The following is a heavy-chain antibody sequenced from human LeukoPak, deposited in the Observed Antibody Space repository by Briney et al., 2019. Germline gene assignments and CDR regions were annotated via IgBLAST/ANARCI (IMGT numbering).Heavy chain of an antibody. J-gene: IGHJ6*03. CDR2: ISSSSSTI. CDR3: ARNSGADRPSGTYYYYYMDV. D-gene: IGHD1-14*01. Sequence: PGGSLRLSCAAPGFTFDDYVMHGVSQAPGKGLERVSYISSSSSTIYYADSVKGRFTISRDNAKNSLYLQMNSLRAEDTAVYYCARNSGADRPSGTYYYYYMDVWGKGTTVTVSS. CDR1: GFTFDDYV. V-gene: IGHV3-48*01.